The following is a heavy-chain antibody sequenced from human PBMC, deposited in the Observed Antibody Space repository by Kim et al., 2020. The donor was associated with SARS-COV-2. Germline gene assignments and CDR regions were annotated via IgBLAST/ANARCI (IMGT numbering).Heavy chain of an antibody. J-gene: IGHJ4*02. CDR3: ARDDRSYDILTGYYGVGY. V-gene: IGHV3-48*02. CDR2: ISRSSSTI. CDR1: GFTFSSYS. D-gene: IGHD3-9*01. Sequence: GGSLRLSCAASGFTFSSYSMNWVRQAPGKGLEWVSYISRSSSTIYYADSVKGRFTISRDNAKNSLYLQMNSLRDEDTAVYYCARDDRSYDILTGYYGVGYWGQGTLVTVSS.